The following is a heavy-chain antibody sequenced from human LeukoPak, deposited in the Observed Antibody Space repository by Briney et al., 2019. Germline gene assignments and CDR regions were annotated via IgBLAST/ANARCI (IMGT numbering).Heavy chain of an antibody. J-gene: IGHJ4*02. CDR1: GFTVSSNY. CDR2: IYSGGNT. D-gene: IGHD3-22*01. V-gene: IGHV3-66*01. CDR3: ARKTDSGGQGDY. Sequence: PGGSLRLSCAAPGFTVSSNYMSWVRQAPGKGLECVSVIYSGGNTYYADSVKGRFTISRDNSKNTLYLQMNSLRAEDTAVYYCARKTDSGGQGDYWGPGTLVTVSS.